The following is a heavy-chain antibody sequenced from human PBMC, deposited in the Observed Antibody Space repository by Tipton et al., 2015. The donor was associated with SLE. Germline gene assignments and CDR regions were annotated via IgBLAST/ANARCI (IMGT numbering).Heavy chain of an antibody. CDR1: GFTFNDYA. J-gene: IGHJ4*02. CDR2: IDPNGSPT. Sequence: SLRLSCVASGFTFNDYAMHWVRQPPGKGLVWVSEIDPNGSPTNYADSVKDRFTISRDNAKNTLFLEMNSLRVDDTAVYYCASLSAPSDYWGQGALVTVSS. V-gene: IGHV3-74*01. CDR3: ASLSAPSDY.